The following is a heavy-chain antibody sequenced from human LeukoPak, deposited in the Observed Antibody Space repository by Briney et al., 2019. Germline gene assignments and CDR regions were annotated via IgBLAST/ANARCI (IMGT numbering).Heavy chain of an antibody. Sequence: SETLSLTCAVSDYSITYGYFWAWIRQPPGTGLERIGSISHSGSPHYSPTLESRVTISRDTSENKFSLKMTSVTAADTAVYFCARVVRPQGDFDSWGQGTLVIISS. CDR3: ARVVRPQGDFDS. CDR1: DYSITYGYF. CDR2: ISHSGSP. V-gene: IGHV4-38-2*01. J-gene: IGHJ4*02. D-gene: IGHD2-15*01.